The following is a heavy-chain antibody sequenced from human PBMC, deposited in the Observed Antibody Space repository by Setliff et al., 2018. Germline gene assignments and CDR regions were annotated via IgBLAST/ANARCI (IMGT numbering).Heavy chain of an antibody. CDR3: ARTQVVPASTYSIDY. Sequence: LRLSCAASGFTFRSYSMKWVRQAPGKGLEWVSYSSSSSTVYYADSVKGRFTISRDNAKNLLYLQMNSLRAEDTAVYYCARTQVVPASTYSIDYWGQGTLVTVSS. CDR1: GFTFRSYS. CDR2: SSSSSTV. J-gene: IGHJ4*02. V-gene: IGHV3-48*01. D-gene: IGHD2-2*01.